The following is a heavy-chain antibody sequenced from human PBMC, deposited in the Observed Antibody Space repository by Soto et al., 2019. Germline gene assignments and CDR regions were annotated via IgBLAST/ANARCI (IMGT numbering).Heavy chain of an antibody. Sequence: GGSLRLSCAASGFTFSAYSLHWVRQAPGKGLEWVALISYDGSNKNYADSVKGRFTISRDNSKNTLYLQLHSLGSEDTAIYYCARERSGGFDYWGQGTQVTVSS. CDR3: ARERSGGFDY. V-gene: IGHV3-30-3*01. CDR2: ISYDGSNK. J-gene: IGHJ4*02. CDR1: GFTFSAYS. D-gene: IGHD2-15*01.